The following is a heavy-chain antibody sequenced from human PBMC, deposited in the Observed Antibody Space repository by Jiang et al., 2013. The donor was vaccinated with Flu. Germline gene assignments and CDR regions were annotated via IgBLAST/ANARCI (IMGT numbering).Heavy chain of an antibody. V-gene: IGHV5-51*01. Sequence: PGDSDTRYSPSFQGQVTISADRSISTAYLQWRSLRASDTAMYYCARAPSGIHSPYHFDYWGQGTLVTVSS. CDR2: PGDSDT. D-gene: IGHD1-26*01. CDR3: ARAPSGIHSPYHFDY. J-gene: IGHJ4*02.